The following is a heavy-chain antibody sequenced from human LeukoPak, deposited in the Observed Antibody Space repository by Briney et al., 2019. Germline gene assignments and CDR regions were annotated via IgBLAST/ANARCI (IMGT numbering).Heavy chain of an antibody. J-gene: IGHJ4*02. CDR3: ARERRDGHNYSDF. CDR2: ISHSGTS. CDR1: GGSLSSGGYF. D-gene: IGHD5-24*01. V-gene: IGHV4-31*11. Sequence: PSETLSLTCAASGGSLSSGGYFWGWIRQYPGKGLEWIGCISHSGTSYYNPSLKSRVTISVDTSRNQFSLELSSVTAADTAVYFCARERRDGHNYSDFWGQGALVTVSS.